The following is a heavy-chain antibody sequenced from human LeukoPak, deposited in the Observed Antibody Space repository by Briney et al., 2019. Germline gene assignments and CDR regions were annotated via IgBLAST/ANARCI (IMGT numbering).Heavy chain of an antibody. D-gene: IGHD3-16*01. Sequence: GGSLRLSCAASGFIFNNYVMHWVRRAPGKGLEYVSSISSNGVNTYYANSVKGRFTISRDNSKSTLYLQMGSLRAEDMAVYYCARASYTTTWHHLGSWGQGTLVTVSS. CDR2: ISSNGVNT. CDR3: ARASYTTTWHHLGS. J-gene: IGHJ4*02. V-gene: IGHV3-64*01. CDR1: GFIFNNYV.